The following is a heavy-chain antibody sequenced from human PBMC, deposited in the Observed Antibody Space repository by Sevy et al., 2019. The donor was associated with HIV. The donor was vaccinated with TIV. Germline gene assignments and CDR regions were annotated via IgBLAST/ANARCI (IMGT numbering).Heavy chain of an antibody. Sequence: GGSLRLSCAASGFTFSSYAMTWVRQAPGKGLEWVSVISGSGGSTYYADSVKGRFTISRDNSKNTLYLQMNSLRAEDTAVYYCAKDIGSDYYESTGHAFDIWGQGTMVTVSS. CDR2: ISGSGGST. CDR3: AKDIGSDYYESTGHAFDI. V-gene: IGHV3-23*01. D-gene: IGHD3-22*01. J-gene: IGHJ3*02. CDR1: GFTFSSYA.